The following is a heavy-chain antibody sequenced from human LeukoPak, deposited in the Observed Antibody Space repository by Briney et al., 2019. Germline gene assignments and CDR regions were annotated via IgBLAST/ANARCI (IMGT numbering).Heavy chain of an antibody. J-gene: IGHJ4*02. CDR3: AGTSVDYGGNALYFDY. Sequence: GESLKISCKGFGYSFDTHWIGWVRQMPGKGLEWMTFMYPANSDIRYSPSFQGQVTMSADKSITTAYLHWSDLKASDTAMYYCAGTSVDYGGNALYFDYWGPGTPVTVSS. CDR2: MYPANSDI. CDR1: GYSFDTHW. V-gene: IGHV5-51*01. D-gene: IGHD4-23*01.